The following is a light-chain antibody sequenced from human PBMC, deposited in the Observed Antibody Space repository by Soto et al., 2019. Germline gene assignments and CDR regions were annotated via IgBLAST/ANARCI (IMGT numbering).Light chain of an antibody. Sequence: DILLTHSPGTLSVSPGERATLSCLAIQSLSSSYLAWYQQKPGQAPRLLIYGTSIRAPGIPDRFSGSGSGTDFTLTITSLEPEDFAVYYCQRFGTSPPWTFGQGTKVDIK. CDR2: GTS. V-gene: IGKV3-20*01. CDR3: QRFGTSPPWT. J-gene: IGKJ1*01. CDR1: QSLSSSY.